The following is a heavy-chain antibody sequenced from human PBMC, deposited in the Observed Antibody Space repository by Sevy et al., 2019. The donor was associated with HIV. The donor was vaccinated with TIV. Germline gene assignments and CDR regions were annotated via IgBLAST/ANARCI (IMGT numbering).Heavy chain of an antibody. V-gene: IGHV3-9*01. Sequence: GGSLRLSCAASGFTFDDYAMHWVRQAPGKGLEWVSGISWNSGSIGYADSVKGRFTISRDNAKNSLYLQMNSLRAEDTALYYCAKDAIRGAAGPFDYWGQGTLVTVSS. CDR1: GFTFDDYA. J-gene: IGHJ4*02. CDR2: ISWNSGSI. D-gene: IGHD6-13*01. CDR3: AKDAIRGAAGPFDY.